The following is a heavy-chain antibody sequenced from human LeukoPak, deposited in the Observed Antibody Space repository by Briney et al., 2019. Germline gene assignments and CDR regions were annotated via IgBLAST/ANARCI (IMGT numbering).Heavy chain of an antibody. V-gene: IGHV3-21*01. Sequence: EWVSSISSSSSYIYYADSVNGRFTISRDNANNSLYLQMNSLRAEDTAVYYCARDGRYCSSTSCYNRYYYYYMDVWGKGTTVTVSS. D-gene: IGHD2-2*02. CDR3: ARDGRYCSSTSCYNRYYYYYMDV. J-gene: IGHJ6*03. CDR2: ISSSSSYI.